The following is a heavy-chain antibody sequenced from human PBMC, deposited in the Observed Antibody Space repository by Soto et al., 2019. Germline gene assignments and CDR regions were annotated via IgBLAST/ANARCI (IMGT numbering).Heavy chain of an antibody. CDR2: IWTDGSYE. J-gene: IGHJ4*02. Sequence: GGSLRLSCAASGFTFSRYGMHWVRQAPGKGLEWVAVIWTDGSYEYYADSVMGRFTISRDNSKNTLYLQMNSLRAEDTAAYYCARAGHDSSGYYYGGLDYWGPGTLVTVSS. V-gene: IGHV3-33*01. CDR1: GFTFSRYG. D-gene: IGHD3-22*01. CDR3: ARAGHDSSGYYYGGLDY.